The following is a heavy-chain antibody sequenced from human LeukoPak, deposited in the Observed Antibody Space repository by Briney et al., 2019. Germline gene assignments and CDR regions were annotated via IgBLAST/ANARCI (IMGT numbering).Heavy chain of an antibody. CDR1: GFTFSSYW. D-gene: IGHD6-19*01. J-gene: IGHJ4*02. CDR2: INSDGSST. Sequence: GGSLRLSCAASGFTFSSYWMRWVRQAPGKGLVWVSRINSDGSSTSYADSVKGRFTISRDNAKNTLYLQMNSLRAEDTAVYYCARDSGIAVAGDYWGQGTLVTVSS. V-gene: IGHV3-74*01. CDR3: ARDSGIAVAGDY.